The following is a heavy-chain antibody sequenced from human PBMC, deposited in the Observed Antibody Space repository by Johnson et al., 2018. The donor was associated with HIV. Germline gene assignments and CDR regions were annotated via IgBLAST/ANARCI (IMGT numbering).Heavy chain of an antibody. J-gene: IGHJ3*02. V-gene: IGHV3-13*01. CDR2: IGTAGDT. D-gene: IGHD1-7*01. CDR1: GFTFSSYD. Sequence: VQLVESGGGLVQPGGSLRLSCAASGFTFSSYDMHWVRQGTGKGLEWVSAIGTAGDTYYPGSVKGRFTISRENAKNSLYLQMNSLRAEDTAVYYCARERSGTIAFDIWGQGTMVTVSS. CDR3: ARERSGTIAFDI.